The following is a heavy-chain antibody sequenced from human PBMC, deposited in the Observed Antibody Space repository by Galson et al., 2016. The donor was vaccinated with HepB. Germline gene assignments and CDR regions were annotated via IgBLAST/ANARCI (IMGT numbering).Heavy chain of an antibody. CDR3: ARHGPHYFASKTFFDY. Sequence: ETLSLTCIVSGDSIANDDNFWAWVRQTPGKGLDWLATIFYTGATDYNPSLKSRLSISVDTAKNQFSLKLDSVTVADTAVYYCARHGPHYFASKTFFDYWGQGTLVTVS. V-gene: IGHV4-39*01. CDR2: IFYTGAT. J-gene: IGHJ4*02. D-gene: IGHD2/OR15-2a*01. CDR1: GDSIANDDNF.